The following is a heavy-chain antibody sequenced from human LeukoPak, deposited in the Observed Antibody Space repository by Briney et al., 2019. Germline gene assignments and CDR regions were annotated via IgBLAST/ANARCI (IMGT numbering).Heavy chain of an antibody. Sequence: GGSLRLSCAASGFTFSSYWMSWVRQAPGKGLEWVSSISSSTSYIYYADSVKGRFTISRDNAKNSLYLQMNSLRAEDTAVYYCARAYCSSTSCSYYFDSWGQGTLVTVSS. CDR1: GFTFSSYW. V-gene: IGHV3-21*01. J-gene: IGHJ4*02. CDR2: ISSSTSYI. CDR3: ARAYCSSTSCSYYFDS. D-gene: IGHD2-2*01.